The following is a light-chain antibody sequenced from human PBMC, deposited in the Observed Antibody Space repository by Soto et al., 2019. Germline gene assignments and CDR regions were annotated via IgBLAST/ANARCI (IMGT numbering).Light chain of an antibody. J-gene: IGKJ5*01. CDR3: QQDTRFPIT. CDR2: DAS. Sequence: EIQMTQSPSTLSASWGDRATISCGASQSIRNCLAWYQHKPGKAPKLLIYDASTRASGIPARFSGSGSGTEFTLTISSLHPDDFATYYCQQDTRFPITFGQGTRLEIK. V-gene: IGKV1-5*01. CDR1: QSIRNC.